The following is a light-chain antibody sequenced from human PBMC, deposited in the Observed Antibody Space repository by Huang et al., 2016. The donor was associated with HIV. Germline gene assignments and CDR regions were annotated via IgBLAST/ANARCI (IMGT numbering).Light chain of an antibody. CDR3: QQYYSIPPT. CDR2: WAA. Sequence: DIVMSQSPDSLAVSLGQRATIKCKSSQSVLSSSNDKNYLAWYQQIPGQLPKLLIYWAATRESGVPDRFSGSGSGTDYTLTISSLQSEDVAIYYCQQYYSIPPTVGGGTKVEIK. V-gene: IGKV4-1*01. CDR1: QSVLSSSNDKNY. J-gene: IGKJ4*01.